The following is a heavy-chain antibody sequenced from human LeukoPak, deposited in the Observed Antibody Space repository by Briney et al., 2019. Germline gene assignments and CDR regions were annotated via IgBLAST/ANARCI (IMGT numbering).Heavy chain of an antibody. CDR3: ARGDNTAMDVYYFDY. Sequence: PSETLSLTCTVSGGSISSGGYYWSWIRQHPGKGLEWIGYIYYSGSTYCNPSLKSRVTISVDTSKNQFSLKLSSVTAADTAVYYCARGDNTAMDVYYFDYWGQGTLVTVSS. D-gene: IGHD5-18*01. CDR1: GGSISSGGYY. CDR2: IYYSGST. V-gene: IGHV4-31*03. J-gene: IGHJ4*02.